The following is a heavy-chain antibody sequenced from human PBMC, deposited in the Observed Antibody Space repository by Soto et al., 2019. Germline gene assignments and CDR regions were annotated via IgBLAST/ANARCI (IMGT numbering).Heavy chain of an antibody. V-gene: IGHV3-7*03. D-gene: IGHD6-19*01. J-gene: IGHJ6*02. CDR3: ARESGPYRAWYSSGWYADYYYGMDV. Sequence: VGSLRLSCAASGFTFSSYWMSWVRQAPGKGLEWVANIKQDGSEKYYVDSVKGRFTISRDNAKNSLYLQMNSLRAEDTAVYYCARESGPYRAWYSSGWYADYYYGMDVWGQGTTVTSP. CDR2: IKQDGSEK. CDR1: GFTFSSYW.